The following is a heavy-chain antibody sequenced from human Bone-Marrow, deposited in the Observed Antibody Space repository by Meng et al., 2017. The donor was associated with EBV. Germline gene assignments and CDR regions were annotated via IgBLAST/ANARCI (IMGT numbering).Heavy chain of an antibody. D-gene: IGHD3-9*01. Sequence: QITLKESGPTLVKPTQTRTLTGTFSGFSLTSGVGVGWIRQPPGKALEWLALIHWDDEKRYSPSLESRLTITKDTSKNEVVLTMTNMDPVDTATYYCARRLRYNNWLFDFWGPGTLVTVSS. CDR2: IHWDDEK. V-gene: IGHV2-5*02. CDR1: GFSLTSGVG. CDR3: ARRLRYNNWLFDF. J-gene: IGHJ4*02.